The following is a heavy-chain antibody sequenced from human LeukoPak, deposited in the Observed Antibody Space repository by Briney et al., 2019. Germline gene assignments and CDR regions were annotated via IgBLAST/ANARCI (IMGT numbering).Heavy chain of an antibody. Sequence: ASVKVSCKASGYTFTSYYMHWVRQAPGQGLEWMGIINPSGGSTGYAQKFQGRVTMTRDMSTSTVYMELSSLRSEDTAVYYCARGRVRLGPFDYWGQGTLVTVSS. V-gene: IGHV1-46*01. CDR2: INPSGGST. J-gene: IGHJ4*02. CDR3: ARGRVRLGPFDY. CDR1: GYTFTSYY. D-gene: IGHD3-16*01.